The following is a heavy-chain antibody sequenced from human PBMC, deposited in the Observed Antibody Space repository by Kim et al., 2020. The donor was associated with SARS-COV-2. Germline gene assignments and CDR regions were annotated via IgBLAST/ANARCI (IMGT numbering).Heavy chain of an antibody. D-gene: IGHD5-12*01. V-gene: IGHV3-30*18. J-gene: IGHJ4*02. CDR1: GFTFSSYG. Sequence: GGSLRLSCAASGFTFSSYGMHWVRQAPGKGLEWVAVISYDGSNKYYADSVKGRFTISRDNSKNTLYLQMNSLRAEDTTVYYCAKDLHSGYDYCDYWGQGTLVTVSS. CDR2: ISYDGSNK. CDR3: AKDLHSGYDYCDY.